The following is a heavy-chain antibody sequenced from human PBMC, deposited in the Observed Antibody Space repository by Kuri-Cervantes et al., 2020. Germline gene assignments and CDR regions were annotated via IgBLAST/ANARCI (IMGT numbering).Heavy chain of an antibody. D-gene: IGHD3-3*01. CDR1: GGSISSSSW. V-gene: IGHV4-4*02. CDR3: ASPLRSHRGPYYYGMDV. J-gene: IGHJ6*02. Sequence: SQTLSLTCAVSGGSISSSSWWSWVRQPPGKGLEWIGEIYHSGSANYNPSLKSRVTISVDTSKNQFSLKLSSVTAADTAVYYCASPLRSHRGPYYYGMDVWGQGTTVTVSS. CDR2: IYHSGSA.